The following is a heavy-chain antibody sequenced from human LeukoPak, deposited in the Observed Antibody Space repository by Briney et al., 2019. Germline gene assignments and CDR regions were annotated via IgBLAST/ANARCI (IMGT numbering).Heavy chain of an antibody. CDR3: ARDSGLWFGGKYYYNMDV. CDR1: GGSISSGPYY. V-gene: IGHV4-61*02. CDR2: IYTTGST. Sequence: TLSLTCTVSGGSISSGPYYWSWIRQPAGKRLEFIGRIYTTGSTDYNPSLESRVTVSADTSKNQVSLRLSSVTAADTAVYYCARDSGLWFGGKYYYNMDVWGKGTTVSVSS. D-gene: IGHD3-10*01. J-gene: IGHJ6*03.